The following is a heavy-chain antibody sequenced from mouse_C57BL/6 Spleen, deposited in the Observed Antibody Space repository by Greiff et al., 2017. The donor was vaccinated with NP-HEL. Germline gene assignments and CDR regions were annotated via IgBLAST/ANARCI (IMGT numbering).Heavy chain of an antibody. J-gene: IGHJ2*01. V-gene: IGHV1-42*01. D-gene: IGHD1-1*01. CDR3: ARGEDYGSSYGY. Sequence: EVKLQQSGPELVKPGASVKISCKASGYSFTGYYMNWVKQSPEKSLEWIGEINPSTGGTTYNQKFKAKATLTVDKSSSTAYMQLKSLTSEDSAVYYCARGEDYGSSYGYWGQGTTLTVSS. CDR2: INPSTGGT. CDR1: GYSFTGYY.